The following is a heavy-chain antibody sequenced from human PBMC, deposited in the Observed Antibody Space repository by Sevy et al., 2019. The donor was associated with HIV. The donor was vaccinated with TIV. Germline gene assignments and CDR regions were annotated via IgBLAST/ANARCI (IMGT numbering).Heavy chain of an antibody. Sequence: GGSLRLSCGASGFTFSTYWMSWVRQAPGKGLVWVSRINGDGNSPIYADSVQGRFTISRDNAKNTLFLQMNSLRAEDTGIYYCAREGVDFWSGPVDYYYGMDVWGQGTTVTVSS. CDR2: INGDGNSP. V-gene: IGHV3-74*01. CDR1: GFTFSTYW. D-gene: IGHD3-3*01. J-gene: IGHJ6*02. CDR3: AREGVDFWSGPVDYYYGMDV.